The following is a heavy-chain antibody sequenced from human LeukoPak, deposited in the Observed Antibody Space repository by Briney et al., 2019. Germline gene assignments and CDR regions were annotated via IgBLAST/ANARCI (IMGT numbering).Heavy chain of an antibody. CDR2: ISGSGGST. D-gene: IGHD1-26*01. J-gene: IGHJ4*02. CDR3: AKQPQSYSGSSADY. V-gene: IGHV3-23*01. Sequence: GGSLRLSCAASGFTFSGYSMNWVRQAPGKGLEWVSAISGSGGSTYYADSVKGRFTISRDNSKNTLYLQMNSLRAEDTAVYYCAKQPQSYSGSSADYWGQGTLVTVSS. CDR1: GFTFSGYS.